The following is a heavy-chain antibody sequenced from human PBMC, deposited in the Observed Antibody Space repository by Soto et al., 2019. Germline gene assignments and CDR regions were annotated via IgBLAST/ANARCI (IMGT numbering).Heavy chain of an antibody. CDR1: GFTLSSYA. V-gene: IGHV3-23*01. J-gene: IGHJ6*02. CDR2: ISGSGGST. Sequence: PGGSLRLSCAASGFTLSSYAMSWVRQAPGKGLEWVSAISGSGGSTYYADSVKGRFTISRDNSKNTLYLQMNSLRAEDTAVYYCAKVLDTYYDFWSGYRDLYHYYRLDVWGQGTTVTVSS. D-gene: IGHD3-3*01. CDR3: AKVLDTYYDFWSGYRDLYHYYRLDV.